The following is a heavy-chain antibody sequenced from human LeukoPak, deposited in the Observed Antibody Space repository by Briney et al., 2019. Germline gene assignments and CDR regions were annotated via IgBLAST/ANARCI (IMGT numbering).Heavy chain of an antibody. J-gene: IGHJ6*03. V-gene: IGHV3-74*01. CDR1: GFTFSSYW. CDR3: ARGNYGVGYYMDV. CDR2: INSDGSST. D-gene: IGHD4-17*01. Sequence: GGSLRLSCAASGFTFSSYWMHWVRQAPGKGLVWVSRINSDGSSTSYADSVKGRFTISRDNAKNTLYLQMNSLRAEDTAVYYCARGNYGVGYYMDVWVKGTTVTISS.